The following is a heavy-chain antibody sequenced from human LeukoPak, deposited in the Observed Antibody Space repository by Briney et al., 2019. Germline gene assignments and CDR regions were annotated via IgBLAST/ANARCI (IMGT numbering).Heavy chain of an antibody. V-gene: IGHV3-48*01. D-gene: IGHD6-19*01. CDR3: ARVISSGWYLVDY. Sequence: GGSLRLSCAASGFTFSSYSMSWVRQAPGKGLEWVSYISSSSSTIYYADSVKGRFTISRDNAKNSLYLQMNSLRAEDTAVYYCARVISSGWYLVDYWGQGTLVTVSS. J-gene: IGHJ4*02. CDR1: GFTFSSYS. CDR2: ISSSSSTI.